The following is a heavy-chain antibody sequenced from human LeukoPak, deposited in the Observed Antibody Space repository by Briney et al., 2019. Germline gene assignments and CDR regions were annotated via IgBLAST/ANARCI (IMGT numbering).Heavy chain of an antibody. J-gene: IGHJ4*02. V-gene: IGHV4-39*07. CDR3: ARSSPAPYYDFWSGSSKGQSFDY. CDR2: IYVSGST. CDR1: GGSISTNTYY. Sequence: PSETLSLTCSVSGGSISTNTYYWAWIRQPPGKGLEWIGRIYVSGSTSYNPSLKSRVTMFADTSKNQFSLKLSSVTAADTAVYYCARSSPAPYYDFWSGSSKGQSFDYWGQGTLVTVSS. D-gene: IGHD3-3*01.